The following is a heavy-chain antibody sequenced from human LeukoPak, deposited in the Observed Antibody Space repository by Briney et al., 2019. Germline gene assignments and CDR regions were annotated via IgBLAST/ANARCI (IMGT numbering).Heavy chain of an antibody. CDR1: GGSISSYY. J-gene: IGHJ5*02. D-gene: IGHD6-19*01. V-gene: IGHV4-59*01. CDR3: ARTPGAGSGLYWFDP. Sequence: SETLSLTCTVSGGSISSYYWSWIRQPPGKGLEWIGCMYYSGNTNYNPSLKSRVTISADTSKNQFSLKLSSVTAADTAVYYCARTPGAGSGLYWFDPWGQGTLVTVSS. CDR2: MYYSGNT.